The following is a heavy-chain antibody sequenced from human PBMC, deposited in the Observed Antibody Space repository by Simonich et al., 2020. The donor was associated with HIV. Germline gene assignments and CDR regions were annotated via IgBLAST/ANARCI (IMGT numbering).Heavy chain of an antibody. V-gene: IGHV3-74*01. CDR1: GFTFSTYW. CDR3: ARDLVGSAFDI. CDR2: VNSDGRST. D-gene: IGHD2-8*02. J-gene: IGHJ3*02. Sequence: EVQLVESGGDLVQPGGSLRLSCAASGFTFSTYWMHWVRQAPGKGLVWVSRVNSDGRSTSYADPVKGRFTISRDNAKNTLYLQMNSLRAEDTAVYYCARDLVGSAFDIWGQGTMVTVSS.